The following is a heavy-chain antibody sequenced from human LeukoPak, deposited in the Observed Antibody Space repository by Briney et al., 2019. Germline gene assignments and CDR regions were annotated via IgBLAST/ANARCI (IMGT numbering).Heavy chain of an antibody. Sequence: PSETPSLTCTVSGGSISSHSYYWGWIRQPPGKGLEWIGYIYYSGSTNYNPSLKSRVTISVDTSKNQFSLKLSSVTAADTAVYYCARHYSPTAMVGFDYWGQGTLVTVSS. CDR2: IYYSGST. J-gene: IGHJ4*02. D-gene: IGHD5-18*01. CDR3: ARHYSPTAMVGFDY. CDR1: GGSISSHSYY. V-gene: IGHV4-61*05.